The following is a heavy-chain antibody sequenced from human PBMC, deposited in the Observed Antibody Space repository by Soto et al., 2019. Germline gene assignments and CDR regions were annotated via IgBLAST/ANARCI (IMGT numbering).Heavy chain of an antibody. V-gene: IGHV1-69*01. Sequence: QVQLVQSGAEVKKPGSSLKVSCRASGGTFRSYGISWVRQAPRQGLEWMGGITPLFDTTNYAQKFQGRVTIIADESTSTVYMELSSLTSEDTAIYYCAKTLFGPRDYSWFDPWGQGTLVTVSS. CDR1: GGTFRSYG. D-gene: IGHD4-4*01. CDR3: AKTLFGPRDYSWFDP. J-gene: IGHJ5*02. CDR2: ITPLFDTT.